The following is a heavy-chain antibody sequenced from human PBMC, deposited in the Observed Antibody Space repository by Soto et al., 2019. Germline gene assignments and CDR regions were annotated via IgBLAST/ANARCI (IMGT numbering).Heavy chain of an antibody. D-gene: IGHD2-2*02. Sequence: QAQLVQSGGEMRKPGASVKVSCKASGYTFSTYGITWVRQAPGQGLEWMGWINPLKGDTNSAARFQDKLTITTDTSTRTAYMELRSLTSDDSAVYYGARVKVPAAILGACDLWGQWTVVTVSS. J-gene: IGHJ3*01. CDR2: INPLKGDT. V-gene: IGHV1-18*01. CDR3: ARVKVPAAILGACDL. CDR1: GYTFSTYG.